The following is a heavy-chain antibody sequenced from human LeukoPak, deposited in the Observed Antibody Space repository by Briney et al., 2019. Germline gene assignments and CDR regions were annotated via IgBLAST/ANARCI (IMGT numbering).Heavy chain of an antibody. D-gene: IGHD7-27*01. CDR1: GFTFSSYT. CDR3: VKGLGFILDY. J-gene: IGHJ4*02. Sequence: GGSLRLSCAASGFTFSSYTMHWVRQAPGKGLDWVSISNPGGPTHYAESVRGRFTISRDNSKNTVYLQMNSLRAEDTAVYYCVKGLGFILDYWGQGILVTVSS. CDR2: SNPGGPT. V-gene: IGHV3-53*01.